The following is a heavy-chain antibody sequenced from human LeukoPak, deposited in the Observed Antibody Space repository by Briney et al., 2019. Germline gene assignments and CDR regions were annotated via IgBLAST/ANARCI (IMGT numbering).Heavy chain of an antibody. Sequence: GGSLRLSCAASGFSFSSYVMHWGRQAPGKGLWWVAIIWYDGSNKYYADSMKGRFTISRDNSKNTLYLQMNSLRAEDTAVYYCANQGGRYCSSTSCYNGGLDYWGQGTLVTVSS. CDR2: IWYDGSNK. J-gene: IGHJ4*02. V-gene: IGHV3-33*06. D-gene: IGHD2-2*02. CDR1: GFSFSSYV. CDR3: ANQGGRYCSSTSCYNGGLDY.